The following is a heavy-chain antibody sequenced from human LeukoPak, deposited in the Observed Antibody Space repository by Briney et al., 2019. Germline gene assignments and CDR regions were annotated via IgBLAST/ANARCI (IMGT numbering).Heavy chain of an antibody. V-gene: IGHV3-33*01. J-gene: IGHJ6*04. CDR1: GFTFSSYG. CDR2: IWYDGSNK. D-gene: IGHD5-24*01. CDR3: ARDWGLEMATIGMPSYYYGMDV. Sequence: PGRSLRLSCAASGFTFSSYGMHWVRQAPGKGLEWVAVIWYDGSNKYYADSVKGRFTISRDNSKNTLYLQMNSLRAEDTAVYYCARDWGLEMATIGMPSYYYGMDVWGKGTTVTVSS.